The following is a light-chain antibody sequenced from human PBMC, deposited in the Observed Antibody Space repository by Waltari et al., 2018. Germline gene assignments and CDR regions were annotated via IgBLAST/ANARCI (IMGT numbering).Light chain of an antibody. CDR3: QQYGNSAPIT. Sequence: EIVLTQSPGTLSLSPGERVTLSCRASQSVNSRWLAWYQQKAGQAPRLLISGASSRATGIPDRFSGSGSGTDFTLTISRREPEDFAMYYCQQYGNSAPITFGQGTRLEIK. CDR2: GAS. CDR1: QSVNSRW. J-gene: IGKJ5*01. V-gene: IGKV3-20*01.